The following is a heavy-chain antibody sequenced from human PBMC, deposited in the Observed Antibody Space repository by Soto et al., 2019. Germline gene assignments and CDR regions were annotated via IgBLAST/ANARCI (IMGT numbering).Heavy chain of an antibody. CDR3: ARGWSSGRTDY. J-gene: IGHJ4*02. CDR2: IIPIFGTA. CDR1: GGTFSSYA. D-gene: IGHD6-19*01. Sequence: GASVKVSCKASGGTFSSYAISWVRQAPGQGLEWMGGIIPIFGTANYAQKFQGRVTITADESTSTAYMELSSLRSEDTAVYYCARGWSSGRTDYWGQGTLVPVSS. V-gene: IGHV1-69*13.